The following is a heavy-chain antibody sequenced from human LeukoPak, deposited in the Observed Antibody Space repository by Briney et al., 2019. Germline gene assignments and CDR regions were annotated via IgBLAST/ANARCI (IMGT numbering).Heavy chain of an antibody. CDR3: ARRAPFSNWFDP. Sequence: SQTLSLTCTVSGASITNDDYYWSWIRHHPGKGLEWVGYIYFSGSTYYTPTPKSRASVSVDTSKSQFSLRLPSVTAADTAVYYCARRAPFSNWFDPWGQGTLVIVSS. CDR2: IYFSGST. CDR1: GASITNDDYY. V-gene: IGHV4-31*03. J-gene: IGHJ5*02. D-gene: IGHD2-2*01.